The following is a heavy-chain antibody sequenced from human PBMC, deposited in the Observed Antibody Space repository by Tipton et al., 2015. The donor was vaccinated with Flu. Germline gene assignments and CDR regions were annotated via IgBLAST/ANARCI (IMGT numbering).Heavy chain of an antibody. Sequence: SLRLSCAASGFTFSSYAMHWVRQAPGKGLEWVAVISYDGSNKYYADSVKGRFTISRDNSKNTLYLQMNSLRAEDTAVYYCASGYSYGPGIHWGQGTLVPVSS. CDR2: ISYDGSNK. CDR3: ASGYSYGPGIH. D-gene: IGHD5-18*01. J-gene: IGHJ4*02. CDR1: GFTFSSYA. V-gene: IGHV3-30-3*01.